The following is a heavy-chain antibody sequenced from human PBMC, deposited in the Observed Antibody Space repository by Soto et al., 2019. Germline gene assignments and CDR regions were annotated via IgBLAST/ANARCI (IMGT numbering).Heavy chain of an antibody. CDR2: ISYDGSNK. CDR1: GFTFSSYA. D-gene: IGHD6-6*01. V-gene: IGHV3-30-3*01. CDR3: ARDLGASSSFGFYYYGMDV. J-gene: IGHJ6*02. Sequence: QVQLVESGGGVVQPGRSLRLSCAASGFTFSSYAMHWVRQAPGKGLEWVAVISYDGSNKYYADSVKGRFTISRDNSKNTLYLQMNSLRAEDTAVYYCARDLGASSSFGFYYYGMDVWGQGTTVTVSS.